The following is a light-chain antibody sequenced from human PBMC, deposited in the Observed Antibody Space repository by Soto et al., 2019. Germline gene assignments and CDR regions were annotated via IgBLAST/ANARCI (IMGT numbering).Light chain of an antibody. CDR3: NSYATSNSLI. Sequence: QSALTQPASVSGSLGQSITISCTGTSSDIGFYNYVSWYQQHPGKAPKLIIYEVSYRPSGVSNRFSASKYANTASLTISGLQAEDEADYYSNSYATSNSLIFGGGTKLTVL. CDR2: EVS. J-gene: IGLJ2*01. CDR1: SSDIGFYNY. V-gene: IGLV2-14*01.